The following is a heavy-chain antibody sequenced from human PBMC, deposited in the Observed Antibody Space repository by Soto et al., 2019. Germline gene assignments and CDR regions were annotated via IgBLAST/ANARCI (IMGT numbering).Heavy chain of an antibody. D-gene: IGHD4-17*01. CDR2: VSWNGSRT. J-gene: IGHJ6*02. CDR3: ARDSATVTTISYYYYGMDV. Sequence: PGGSLRLSCAASGFTFSNSDMNWVRQAPGKGLEWVSGVSWNGSRTHYADSVKGRFTISRDNAKNSLYLQMNSLRDEDTAVYYCARDSATVTTISYYYYGMDVWGQGTTVTVSS. CDR1: GFTFSNSD. V-gene: IGHV3-35*01.